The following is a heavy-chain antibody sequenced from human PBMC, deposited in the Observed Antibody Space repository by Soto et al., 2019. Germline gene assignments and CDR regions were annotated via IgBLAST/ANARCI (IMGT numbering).Heavy chain of an antibody. D-gene: IGHD6-13*01. CDR2: IYYSGRT. J-gene: IGHJ6*03. V-gene: IGHV4-59*01. CDR1: GGSISSYY. Sequence: QVQLQESGPGLVKPSETLSLTCTVSGGSISSYYWSWIRQPPGKGLEWIGYIYYSGRTNYNPSLKTRVTISVDTAKNQFALKLGSVTAADTAVYYCARGQQRVTWGGGYYYYMDVWGKGTTVTVSS. CDR3: ARGQQRVTWGGGYYYYMDV.